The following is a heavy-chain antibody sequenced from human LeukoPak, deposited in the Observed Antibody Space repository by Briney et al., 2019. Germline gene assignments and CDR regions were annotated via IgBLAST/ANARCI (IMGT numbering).Heavy chain of an antibody. CDR2: IYYSGST. CDR1: GGSISSGDYY. V-gene: IGHV4-30-4*02. D-gene: IGHD2-15*01. CDR3: AKVRCSGGSCYPDY. Sequence: SETLSLTCTVSGGSISSGDYYWSWIRQPPGKGLEWIGYIYYSGSTYYNPSLKSRVTISVDTSKNQFSLKLSSVTAADTAVYSCAKVRCSGGSCYPDYWGQGTLVTVSS. J-gene: IGHJ4*02.